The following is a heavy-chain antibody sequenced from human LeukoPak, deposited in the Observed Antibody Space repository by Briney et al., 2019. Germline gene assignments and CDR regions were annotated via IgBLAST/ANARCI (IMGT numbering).Heavy chain of an antibody. V-gene: IGHV1-46*03. CDR3: AREGYGYYYDSSGYKKTGGFDY. J-gene: IGHJ4*02. CDR1: GYTFTSYY. Sequence: GASVKVSCRASGYTFTSYYMHWVRQAPGQGLEWMGIINPSGGGTSYAQKFQGRVTMTRDTSTSTVYMELSSLRSGGTAVYYCAREGYGYYYDSSGYKKTGGFDYWGQGTLVTVSS. CDR2: INPSGGGT. D-gene: IGHD3-22*01.